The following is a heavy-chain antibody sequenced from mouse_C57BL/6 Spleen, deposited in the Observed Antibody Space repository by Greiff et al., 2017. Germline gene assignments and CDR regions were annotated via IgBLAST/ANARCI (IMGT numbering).Heavy chain of an antibody. CDR2: IYPGDGDT. J-gene: IGHJ2*01. CDR1: GYAFSSSW. Sequence: VQLQQSGPELVKPGASVKISCKASGYAFSSSWMNWVKQRPGKGLEWIGRIYPGDGDTNYNGKFKGKATLTADKSSSTAYMQLSSLTSEDSAVYVCARGGYYDYDGDYWGQGTTLTVSS. V-gene: IGHV1-82*01. D-gene: IGHD2-4*01. CDR3: ARGGYYDYDGDY.